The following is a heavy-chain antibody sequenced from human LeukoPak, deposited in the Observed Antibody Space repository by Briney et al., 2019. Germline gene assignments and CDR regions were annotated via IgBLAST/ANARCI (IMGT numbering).Heavy chain of an antibody. V-gene: IGHV1-2*02. Sequence: GASVKVSCKASGYTFTGYYMHWVRQAPGQGLEWMGWINPNSGGTNYAQKFEGRVTMTRDTSISTAYMELSRLRSDDTAVYYCARVMGVEMATTSRGYFDYWGQGTLVTVSS. CDR3: ARVMGVEMATTSRGYFDY. CDR2: INPNSGGT. CDR1: GYTFTGYY. D-gene: IGHD5-24*01. J-gene: IGHJ4*02.